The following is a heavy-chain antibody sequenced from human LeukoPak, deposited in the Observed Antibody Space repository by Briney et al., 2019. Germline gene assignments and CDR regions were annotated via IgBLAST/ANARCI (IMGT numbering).Heavy chain of an antibody. CDR3: ARGQQWPNVGSLD. CDR2: VNGDGSDT. J-gene: IGHJ4*02. CDR1: GFTSSNYW. Sequence: PGGSLRLSCAASGFTSSNYWMYWVRQAPGKGLRWVSRVNGDGSDTSYADSVKGRFTISRDNAKNTLYLQMNSLRVEDTAFYYCARGQQWPNVGSLDWGQGTLVTVSS. D-gene: IGHD6-19*01. V-gene: IGHV3-74*01.